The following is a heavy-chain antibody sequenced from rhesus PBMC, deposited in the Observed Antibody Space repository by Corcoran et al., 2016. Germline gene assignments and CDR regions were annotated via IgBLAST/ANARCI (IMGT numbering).Heavy chain of an antibody. V-gene: IGHV4-76*01. CDR2: IYVSEGST. CDR3: ARDTVAAGYLGY. CDR1: GGSISSGYD. D-gene: IGHD6-31*01. J-gene: IGHJ4*01. Sequence: QVQLQESGPGVVKPSETLSLTCAVSGGSISSGYDWSWIRQPPGKGLEWIGYIYVSEGSTNDTPSLKNPVTISKDASKNQFSMTLSAVTAANTAVYYCARDTVAAGYLGYWGQGVVVTVSS.